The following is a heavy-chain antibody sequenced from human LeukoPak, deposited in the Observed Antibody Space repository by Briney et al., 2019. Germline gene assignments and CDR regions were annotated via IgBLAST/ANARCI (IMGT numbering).Heavy chain of an antibody. J-gene: IGHJ6*03. CDR3: ARYSNGWYHYYYYMDV. Sequence: GGSLRLSCAASGFTFSSYEMNWVRQAPGKGLEWVSYISSSGSTIYYADSVKGRFTISRDNAKNSLYLQMNSLRAEDTAVYYCARYSNGWYHYYYYMDVWGKGTTVTVSS. V-gene: IGHV3-48*03. D-gene: IGHD6-19*01. CDR2: ISSSGSTI. CDR1: GFTFSSYE.